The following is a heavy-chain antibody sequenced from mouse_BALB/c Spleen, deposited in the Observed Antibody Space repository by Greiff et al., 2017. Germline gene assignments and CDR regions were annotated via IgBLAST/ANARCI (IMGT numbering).Heavy chain of an antibody. Sequence: QVHVKQPGAELVKPGASVKLSCKASGYTFTSYWMHWVQQRPGQGLEWIGEINPSNGRTNYNEKFKSKATLTVDKSSSTAYMQLSSLTSEDSAVYYCALYDYDAPGGFADWGQGTLVTVSA. J-gene: IGHJ3*01. CDR1: GYTFTSYW. V-gene: IGHV1S81*02. D-gene: IGHD2-4*01. CDR2: INPSNGRT. CDR3: ALYDYDAPGGFAD.